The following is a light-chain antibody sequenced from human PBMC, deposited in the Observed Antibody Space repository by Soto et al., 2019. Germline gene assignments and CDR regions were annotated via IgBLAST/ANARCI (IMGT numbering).Light chain of an antibody. CDR1: SSDVGAYNY. J-gene: IGLJ1*01. CDR3: SSYTSSSTYV. Sequence: QSALAQPASGSGSPGQSIAISCTGTSSDVGAYNYVSWYQQHPGKAPKPMIFDVTNRPSGVSDRFSGSKSGNTASLTISGLQAEDEADYYCSSYTSSSTYVFGTGTKVTVL. V-gene: IGLV2-14*03. CDR2: DVT.